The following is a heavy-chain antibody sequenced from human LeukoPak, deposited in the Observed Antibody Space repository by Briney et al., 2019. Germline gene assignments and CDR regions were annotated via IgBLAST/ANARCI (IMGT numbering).Heavy chain of an antibody. Sequence: VSVTVSCKASVYTFTDYYMHWVRQAPGQGLEWMGFISLNSGDTNYAQKFQGRVTMTRDTSISTAHMELTRLMSDDTAMYYCARDESRSWDNALDVWGQGTKVIVS. D-gene: IGHD1-26*01. CDR1: VYTFTDYY. CDR3: ARDESRSWDNALDV. V-gene: IGHV1-2*02. J-gene: IGHJ3*01. CDR2: ISLNSGDT.